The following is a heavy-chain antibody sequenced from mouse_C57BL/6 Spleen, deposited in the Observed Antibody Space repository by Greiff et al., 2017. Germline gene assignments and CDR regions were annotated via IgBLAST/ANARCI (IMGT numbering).Heavy chain of an antibody. CDR1: GYTFTDYN. V-gene: IGHV1-22*01. D-gene: IGHD4-1*01. Sequence: EVQLQQSGPELVKPGASVKMSCKASGYTFTDYNMHWVKQSHGKSLEWIGYINPNNGGTSYNQKFKGKATLTVNKSSSTAYMELRSLTSEDSAVYYCARTIWDYWYFDVWGTGTTVTVSS. CDR3: ARTIWDYWYFDV. J-gene: IGHJ1*03. CDR2: INPNNGGT.